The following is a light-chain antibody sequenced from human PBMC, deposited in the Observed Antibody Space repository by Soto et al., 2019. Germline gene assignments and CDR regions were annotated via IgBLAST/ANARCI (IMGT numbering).Light chain of an antibody. CDR2: DAS. J-gene: IGKJ1*01. Sequence: DIQMTQSPSTLSASVGVRVTITCRASQSIRSWLAWYQQKPGKAPQLLIYDASNLESGVPSRFSGSGSGTEFTHTISSLQPDDFATSYCQQYDSFSKTFGRGTKVDVK. V-gene: IGKV1-5*01. CDR1: QSIRSW. CDR3: QQYDSFSKT.